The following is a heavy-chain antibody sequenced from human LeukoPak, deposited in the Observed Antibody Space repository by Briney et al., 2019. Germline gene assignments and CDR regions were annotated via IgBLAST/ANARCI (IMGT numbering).Heavy chain of an antibody. Sequence: SETPSLTCTVSGSSLSNYYWNWIRQPAGKGLEWIGRISTTGSTNYIPSLKSRLTMSVDTSKNQFSLKLSSVTAADTAVYYCARDPIGDPLYSSRYNWFDPWGPGTLVTVSS. CDR3: ARDPIGDPLYSSRYNWFDP. D-gene: IGHD6-13*01. J-gene: IGHJ5*02. CDR2: ISTTGST. CDR1: GSSLSNYY. V-gene: IGHV4-4*07.